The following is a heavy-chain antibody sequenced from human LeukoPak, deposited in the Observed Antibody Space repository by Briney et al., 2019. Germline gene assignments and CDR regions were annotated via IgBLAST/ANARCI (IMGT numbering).Heavy chain of an antibody. CDR2: IIPIFGTA. V-gene: IGHV1-69*13. Sequence: SVKVSCKASGGTFSSYAISWVRQAPGQGLEWMGGIIPIFGTANYAQKFQGRVTITADESTSTAYMELSSLRSEDTAVYYCARDPRRSSPNFNYYGMDVWGQGTTVTVSS. J-gene: IGHJ6*02. D-gene: IGHD2-2*01. CDR3: ARDPRRSSPNFNYYGMDV. CDR1: GGTFSSYA.